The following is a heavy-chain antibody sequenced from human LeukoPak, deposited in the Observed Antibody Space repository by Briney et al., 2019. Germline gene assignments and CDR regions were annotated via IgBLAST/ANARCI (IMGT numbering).Heavy chain of an antibody. J-gene: IGHJ4*02. D-gene: IGHD3-3*01. CDR1: RFTFSLYW. V-gene: IGHV3-7*05. CDR2: INPDGNEK. CDR3: ARGLLECLYLYY. Sequence: QPRASLRLSCAASRFTFSLYWMTWVRQAPGKGLEWVARINPDGNEKTYVDSVKGRFTISRDNAKNTLYLQMNSLRAEDTAVYYCARGLLECLYLYYWGQGTLVT.